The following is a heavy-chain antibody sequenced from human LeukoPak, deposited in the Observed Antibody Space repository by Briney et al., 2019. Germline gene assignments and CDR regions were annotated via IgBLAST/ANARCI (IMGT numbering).Heavy chain of an antibody. V-gene: IGHV1-46*01. CDR2: INPSGGST. CDR1: GYTFTSYY. CDR3: ARAHYYDSSGYYYAYFDY. J-gene: IGHJ4*02. Sequence: ASVKVSCTASGYTFTSYYMHWVRQAPGQGLEWMGIINPSGGSTSYAQKFQGRVTMTRDTSTSTVYMELSSLRSEDTAVYYCARAHYYDSSGYYYAYFDYWGQGTLVTVSS. D-gene: IGHD3-22*01.